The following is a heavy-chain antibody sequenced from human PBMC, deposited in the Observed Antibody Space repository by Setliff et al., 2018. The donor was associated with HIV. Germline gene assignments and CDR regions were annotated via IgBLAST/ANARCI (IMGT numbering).Heavy chain of an antibody. D-gene: IGHD6-19*01. CDR3: ASPASGGSSGQYHY. Sequence: SETLSLTCTVSGGSISSSSYYWGWIRQPPGKGLEWIGSIYYSGSTYYNPSLKSRVTISVDTSKNHFSLKLSSVTAADTAVYYCASPASGGSSGQYHYGGQGTLVTVSS. CDR2: IYYSGST. CDR1: GGSISSSSYY. J-gene: IGHJ4*02. V-gene: IGHV4-39*01.